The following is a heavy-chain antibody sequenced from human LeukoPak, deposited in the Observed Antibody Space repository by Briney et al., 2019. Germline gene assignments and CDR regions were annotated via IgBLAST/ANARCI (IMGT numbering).Heavy chain of an antibody. CDR3: ARRSGYSYGCYYYYYMDV. CDR1: GGSISSSSYY. V-gene: IGHV4-39*01. Sequence: PSETLSLTCAVSGGSISSSSYYWGWLRQPPGKGLEWIGSIYYSGSTYYNPSLKSRVTICVDTSKNQFSLKLSSVTAADTAVYYCARRSGYSYGCYYYYYMDVWGKGTTVTVSS. J-gene: IGHJ6*03. CDR2: IYYSGST. D-gene: IGHD5-18*01.